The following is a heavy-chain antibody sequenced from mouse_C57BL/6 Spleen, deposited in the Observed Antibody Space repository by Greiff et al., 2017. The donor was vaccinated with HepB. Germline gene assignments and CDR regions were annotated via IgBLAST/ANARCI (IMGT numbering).Heavy chain of an antibody. Sequence: QVQLKESGPELVKPGASVKISCKASGYAFSSPWMNWVKQRPGKGLEWIGRIYPGDGDTNYNGKFKGKATLTADKSSSTAYMQLSSLTSEDSAVYFCARERVITTVVATDYWGQGTTLTVSS. J-gene: IGHJ2*01. CDR1: GYAFSSPW. V-gene: IGHV1-82*01. CDR3: ARERVITTVVATDY. CDR2: IYPGDGDT. D-gene: IGHD1-1*01.